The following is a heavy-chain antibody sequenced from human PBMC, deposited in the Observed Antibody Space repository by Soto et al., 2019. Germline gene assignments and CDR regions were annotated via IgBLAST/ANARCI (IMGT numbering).Heavy chain of an antibody. CDR2: IFSNDET. CDR1: GFPLSNARMG. V-gene: IGHV2-26*01. Sequence: QVTLKESGPVLVKPTETLTLTCTVSGFPLSNARMGVSWNRQPPGKALDRLAHIFSNDETSYSISLKSRLTIPKDTSKSQVVLTMTNMDPVDTATYYCARIRGYSYFNYYYGMDVWGQGTTVTVSS. J-gene: IGHJ6*02. CDR3: ARIRGYSYFNYYYGMDV. D-gene: IGHD5-18*01.